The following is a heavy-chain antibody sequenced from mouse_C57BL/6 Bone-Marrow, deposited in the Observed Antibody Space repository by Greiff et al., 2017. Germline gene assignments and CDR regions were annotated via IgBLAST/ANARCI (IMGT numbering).Heavy chain of an antibody. CDR1: GFNIKDDY. CDR2: IDPENGDT. J-gene: IGHJ2*01. D-gene: IGHD1-1*01. V-gene: IGHV14-4*01. Sequence: EVQLQQSGAELVRPGASVKLSCTASGFNIKDDYLPWVKQRPEQGLEWIGWIDPENGDTEYASKFQGKATITADTSSNTAYLQLSSLTSEDTAVYYCTTTVVPYFDDWGQGTTLTVSS. CDR3: TTTVVPYFDD.